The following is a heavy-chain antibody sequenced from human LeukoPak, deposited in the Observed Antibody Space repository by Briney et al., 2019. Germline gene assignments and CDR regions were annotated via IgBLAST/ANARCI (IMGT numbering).Heavy chain of an antibody. CDR3: ARSVAAAALDY. CDR2: ISSSSSYI. J-gene: IGHJ4*02. D-gene: IGHD6-13*01. V-gene: IGHV3-21*01. CDR1: GFTFCSYS. Sequence: GGSLRLSCAASGFTFCSYSMNWVRQAPGKGLEWVSSISSSSSYIYYADSVKGRFTISRDNAKNSLYLQMNSLRAEDTAVYYCARSVAAAALDYWGQGTLVTVSS.